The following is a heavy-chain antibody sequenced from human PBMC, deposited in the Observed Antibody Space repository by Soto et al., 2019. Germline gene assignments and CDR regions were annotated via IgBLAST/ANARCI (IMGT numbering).Heavy chain of an antibody. V-gene: IGHV3-33*01. CDR2: IWYDGSNK. CDR3: ARGKGGSIAARRGHAAPIFDY. J-gene: IGHJ4*02. CDR1: GFTFSSYG. Sequence: GESLKISCAASGFTFSSYGMHWVRQAPGKGLEWVAVIWYDGSNKYYADSVKGRFTISRDNSKNTLYLQMNSLRAEDTAVYYCARGKGGSIAARRGHAAPIFDYWGQGTLVTVSS. D-gene: IGHD6-6*01.